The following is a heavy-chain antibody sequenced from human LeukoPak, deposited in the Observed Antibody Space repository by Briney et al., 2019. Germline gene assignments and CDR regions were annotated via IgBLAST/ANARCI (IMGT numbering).Heavy chain of an antibody. J-gene: IGHJ4*02. Sequence: PSETLSLTCTVSGGSISSSSYYWGWIRQHPGKGLEWIGSIYYSGSTYYNPSLKSRVTISVDTSKNQFSLKLSSVTAADTAVYYCARYQGYCSGGSCYHYFDYWGQGTLVTVSS. D-gene: IGHD2-15*01. CDR3: ARYQGYCSGGSCYHYFDY. V-gene: IGHV4-39*01. CDR1: GGSISSSSYY. CDR2: IYYSGST.